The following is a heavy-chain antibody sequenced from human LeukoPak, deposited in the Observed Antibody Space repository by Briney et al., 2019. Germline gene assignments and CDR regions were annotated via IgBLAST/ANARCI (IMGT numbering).Heavy chain of an antibody. J-gene: IGHJ5*02. D-gene: IGHD6-19*01. CDR3: ARRHGSGWYTENWFDP. V-gene: IGHV1-18*01. CDR2: ISAYNGNT. Sequence: ASVKVSCKASGCTFTSYGISWVRQAPGQGLEWMGWISAYNGNTNCAQKLQGRVTMTTDTSTSTAYMELRSLRSDDTAMYYCARRHGSGWYTENWFDPWGQGTLVTVSS. CDR1: GCTFTSYG.